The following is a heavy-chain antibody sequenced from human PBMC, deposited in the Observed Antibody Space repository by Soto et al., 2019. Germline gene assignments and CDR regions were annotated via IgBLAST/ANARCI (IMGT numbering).Heavy chain of an antibody. J-gene: IGHJ4*02. V-gene: IGHV3-30-3*01. CDR2: ITNDGSNQ. CDR3: ARAPSGSYPEFDY. Sequence: GGSLRLSCAASGFIFSSYTMHWVRQAPGKGMEWVGDITNDGSNQYYADSVKGRFTISRDNSRNMLFLQMNSLRPDDTAVYYCARAPSGSYPEFDYWGQGTLVTVSS. D-gene: IGHD1-26*01. CDR1: GFIFSSYT.